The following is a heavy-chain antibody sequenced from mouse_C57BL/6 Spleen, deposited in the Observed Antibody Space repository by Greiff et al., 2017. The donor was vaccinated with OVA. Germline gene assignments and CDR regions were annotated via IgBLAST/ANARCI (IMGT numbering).Heavy chain of an antibody. Sequence: EVNVVESGGGLVKPGGSLKLSCAASGFTFSSYTMSWVRQTPEKRLEWVATISGGGGNTYYPDSVKGRFTISRDNAKNTLYLQMSSLRSEDTALYYCARHLYGNGAMDYWGQGTSVTVSS. V-gene: IGHV5-9*01. J-gene: IGHJ4*01. D-gene: IGHD2-1*01. CDR3: ARHLYGNGAMDY. CDR2: ISGGGGNT. CDR1: GFTFSSYT.